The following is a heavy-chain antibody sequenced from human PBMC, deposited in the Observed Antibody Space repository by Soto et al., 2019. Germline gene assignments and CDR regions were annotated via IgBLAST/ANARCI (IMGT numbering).Heavy chain of an antibody. V-gene: IGHV1-8*01. Sequence: GASLKVSCKASGYTFTSYDINWVRQATGQGLEWMGWMNPNSGNTGYAQKFQGRVTMTRNTSISTAYMELSSLRSEDTAVYYCARGPGYYDFWSGYSLPYCYYGMDVWGQGTTVTVSS. CDR1: GYTFTSYD. CDR3: ARGPGYYDFWSGYSLPYCYYGMDV. J-gene: IGHJ6*02. CDR2: MNPNSGNT. D-gene: IGHD3-3*01.